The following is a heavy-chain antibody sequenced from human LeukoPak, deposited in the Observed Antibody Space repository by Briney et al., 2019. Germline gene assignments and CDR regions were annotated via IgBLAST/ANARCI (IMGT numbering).Heavy chain of an antibody. Sequence: GGSLRLSCTASGFTFSNYAMSWVRQAPGRGLEWVSAISGSGGSTYYADSLKGRFTISRDNSKNTLYLQMNSLRAEDTAVYYCAKSRDSSGYYIGYWGQGTLVTVSS. CDR3: AKSRDSSGYYIGY. D-gene: IGHD3-22*01. J-gene: IGHJ4*02. V-gene: IGHV3-23*01. CDR2: ISGSGGST. CDR1: GFTFSNYA.